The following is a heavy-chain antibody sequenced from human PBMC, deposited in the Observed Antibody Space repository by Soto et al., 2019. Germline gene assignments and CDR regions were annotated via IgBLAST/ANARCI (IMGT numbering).Heavy chain of an antibody. CDR2: IKGDGSAK. CDR1: GFTFGNYW. J-gene: IGHJ6*03. CDR3: ARDVSPGSSGYYYMDV. D-gene: IGHD6-25*01. Sequence: PGGSLRLSCAASGFTFGNYWMTWVRQAPGKGLEWVANIKGDGSAKSYLDSVRGRFTVSRDNAENSLFLQMNILRAEDTALYYCARDVSPGSSGYYYMDVWGKGTTVTVSS. V-gene: IGHV3-7*05.